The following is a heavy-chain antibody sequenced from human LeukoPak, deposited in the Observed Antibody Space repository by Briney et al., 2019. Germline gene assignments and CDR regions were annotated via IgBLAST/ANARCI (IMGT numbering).Heavy chain of an antibody. CDR1: GFTFSSYA. Sequence: GGSLRLSCAASGFTFSSYAMSWVRQAPGKGLEWVSAISGSGGSTYYADSVKGRFTISRDNSKNTLYLQMNSLRAEDTAVYYCARARKYCSSTSCYEGGAFDIWGQGTMVTVSS. D-gene: IGHD2-2*01. CDR2: ISGSGGST. V-gene: IGHV3-23*01. J-gene: IGHJ3*02. CDR3: ARARKYCSSTSCYEGGAFDI.